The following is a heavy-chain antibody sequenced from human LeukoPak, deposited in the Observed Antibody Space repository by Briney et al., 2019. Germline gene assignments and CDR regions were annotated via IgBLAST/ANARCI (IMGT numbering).Heavy chain of an antibody. CDR2: IDDSGVDT. V-gene: IGHV3-23*01. Sequence: GGSLRLSCAASRFTFSNYPMTWVRQAPGKGLEWVSTIDDSGVDTHYADSVKGRFTISRDNSKNTLHLQLTSLRADDTAGYYCEGNCTRTSPREMGVWGQGTTVTVSS. J-gene: IGHJ6*02. CDR1: RFTFSNYP. D-gene: IGHD2-2*01. CDR3: EGNCTRTSPREMGV.